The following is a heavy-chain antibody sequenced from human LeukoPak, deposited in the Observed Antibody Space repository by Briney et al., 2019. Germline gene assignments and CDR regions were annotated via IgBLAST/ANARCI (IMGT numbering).Heavy chain of an antibody. Sequence: PSETLSLTCTVSGGSISSYYWSWIRQPPGEGLEWIGYIYYSGSTNYNPSLKSRVTISVDTSRNQFALKLSSVTAADTAVYYCARGVGSYDSSGSYFALLDIWGQGTMVTVSS. CDR1: GGSISSYY. V-gene: IGHV4-59*01. D-gene: IGHD3-22*01. J-gene: IGHJ3*02. CDR3: ARGVGSYDSSGSYFALLDI. CDR2: IYYSGST.